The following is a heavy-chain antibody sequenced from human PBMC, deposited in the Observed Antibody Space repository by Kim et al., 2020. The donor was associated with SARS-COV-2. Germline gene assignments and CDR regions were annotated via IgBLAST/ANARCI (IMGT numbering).Heavy chain of an antibody. D-gene: IGHD3-3*01. CDR1: GDSIISSNYY. J-gene: IGHJ4*02. CDR3: ARDYNFNTNFDL. CDR2: IYYSGST. Sequence: SETLSLTCTVSGDSIISSNYYWGWIRQPPGKGLEWIGTIYYSGSTYYNPSLKSRVTMSVDTSKNQFSLKLSSVTAADTAEYFCARDYNFNTNFDLWGQGT. V-gene: IGHV4-39*07.